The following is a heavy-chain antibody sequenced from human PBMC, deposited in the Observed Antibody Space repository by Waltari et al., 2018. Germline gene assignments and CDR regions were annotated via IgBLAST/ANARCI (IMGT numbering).Heavy chain of an antibody. CDR3: ATAGAYSPQGGRYYYDS. J-gene: IGHJ4*02. CDR1: GLNLHNDR. V-gene: IGHV3-7*03. CDR2: AGRDGAKK. Sequence: EVQLVESGGGSVQPGGSLTPSCSGSGLNLHNDRMGWLRQAHGQGLEWLAIAGRDGAKKNYVDSVKGRFTISRDNAENSLFLQMNSLSAEDTAVYYCATAGAYSPQGGRYYYDSWGQGTVVSVS. D-gene: IGHD2-21*01.